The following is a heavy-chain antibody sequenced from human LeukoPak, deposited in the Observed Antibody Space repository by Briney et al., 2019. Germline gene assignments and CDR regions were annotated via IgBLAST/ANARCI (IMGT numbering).Heavy chain of an antibody. Sequence: GGSLRLSCTASGIAFSTYAANWVRQAPGEGLEWVSAISGSGHTTYYADSVKGRFTFSRDNSKNTLYLQMNSLRAEDTAVYYCAKIDYGSNTGSWGQGTLVTVSS. J-gene: IGHJ5*02. V-gene: IGHV3-23*01. CDR1: GIAFSTYA. CDR2: ISGSGHTT. CDR3: AKIDYGSNTGS. D-gene: IGHD4-23*01.